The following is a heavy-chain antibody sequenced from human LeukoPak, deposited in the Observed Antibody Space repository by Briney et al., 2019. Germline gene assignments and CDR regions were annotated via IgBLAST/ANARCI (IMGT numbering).Heavy chain of an antibody. CDR2: IIPIFGTA. V-gene: IGHV1-69*06. CDR1: GGTFSSYA. Sequence: ASVKVSCKASGGTFSSYAISWVRQAPGQGLEWMGGIIPIFGTANYAQKFQGRVTITADKSTSTAYMELSSLRSEDTAVYYCASSGYGSGSYYRRPFDYWGQGTLVTVSS. CDR3: ASSGYGSGSYYRRPFDY. D-gene: IGHD3-10*01. J-gene: IGHJ4*02.